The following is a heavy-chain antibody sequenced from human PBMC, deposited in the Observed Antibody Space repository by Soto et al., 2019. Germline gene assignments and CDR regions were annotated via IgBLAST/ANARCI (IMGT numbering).Heavy chain of an antibody. D-gene: IGHD3-3*01. CDR3: AKDITIFAVPPPNDWFDT. V-gene: IGHV3-23*01. J-gene: IGHJ5*02. CDR1: GFTFSSYA. Sequence: EVQLLESGGGLVQPGGSLRLSCAASGFTFSSYAMSWVRQAPGKGLEWVSAISGSGGSTYYADSVKGRFTISRDNSKNTLYLQMNSLRAKDTAVYYCAKDITIFAVPPPNDWFDTWGQGTLVTVSS. CDR2: ISGSGGST.